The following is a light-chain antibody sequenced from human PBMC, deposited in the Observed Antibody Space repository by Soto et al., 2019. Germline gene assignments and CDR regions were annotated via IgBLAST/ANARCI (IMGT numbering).Light chain of an antibody. J-gene: IGLJ3*02. CDR2: SDS. CDR1: NIGGKA. Sequence: SYELTQPHSVSVATAQMARITCGGHNIGGKAGHWSQQKPGQDPGLVIYSDSNRPSGIPERFSGSNPGNTATRTISRIEDVDEADYYCEGWDIISDHRVFGGGTKLTVL. CDR3: EGWDIISDHRV. V-gene: IGLV3-12*02.